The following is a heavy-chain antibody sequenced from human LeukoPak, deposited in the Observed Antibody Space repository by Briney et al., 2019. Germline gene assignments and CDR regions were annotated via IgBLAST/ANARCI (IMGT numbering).Heavy chain of an antibody. CDR2: ISAYNGNT. D-gene: IGHD5-24*01. Sequence: ASVKVSCKASGYTFTSYGISWVRQAPGQGLEWMGWISAYNGNTNYAQKLQGRVTMTTDTSTSTAYMELRSLRSDDTAVYYCARDFSEMATTRYFDYWGQGTLVTVSS. V-gene: IGHV1-18*01. CDR3: ARDFSEMATTRYFDY. CDR1: GYTFTSYG. J-gene: IGHJ4*02.